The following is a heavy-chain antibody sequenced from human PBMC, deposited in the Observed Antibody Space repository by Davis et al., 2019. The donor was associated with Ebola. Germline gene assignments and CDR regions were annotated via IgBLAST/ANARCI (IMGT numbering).Heavy chain of an antibody. D-gene: IGHD3-10*01. J-gene: IGHJ4*02. CDR3: VRDLRGWGDFDY. Sequence: AASVKVSCKAPGGTFSSYAISWVRQAPGQGLEWMGGIIPIFGTANYAQKFQGRVTMTRDTSTNTLYMELSSLTSGDTAVYYCVRDLRGWGDFDYWGQGTLVTVSS. CDR1: GGTFSSYA. V-gene: IGHV1-69*05. CDR2: IIPIFGTA.